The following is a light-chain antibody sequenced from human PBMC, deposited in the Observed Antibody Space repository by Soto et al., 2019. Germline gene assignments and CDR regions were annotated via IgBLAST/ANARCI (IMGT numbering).Light chain of an antibody. CDR3: QQYDDWPRT. V-gene: IGKV3-15*01. J-gene: IGKJ1*01. Sequence: EIVMTQSPVTLSVSPGERATLSCRASQSVRYYLAWYQQKPGQAPRLLIYDASIRATGVPARFSGGGSGTEFTLIISSLQSEDFALYFCQQYDDWPRTFGQGTTVEVK. CDR1: QSVRYY. CDR2: DAS.